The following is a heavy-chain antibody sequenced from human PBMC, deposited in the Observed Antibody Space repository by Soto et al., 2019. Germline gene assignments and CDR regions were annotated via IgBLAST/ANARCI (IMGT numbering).Heavy chain of an antibody. CDR3: ASQSDYLDY. V-gene: IGHV3-11*06. CDR2: ISSSITYT. Sequence: GGSLRLSCAASGFTFSDYYMSWIRQAPGKGLEWVSYISSSITYTNYADSVKGRFTISRDNPKNSLYLQINSLRAEDTAVYYCASQSDYLDYWAQGTQVTVSS. CDR1: GFTFSDYY. J-gene: IGHJ4*02.